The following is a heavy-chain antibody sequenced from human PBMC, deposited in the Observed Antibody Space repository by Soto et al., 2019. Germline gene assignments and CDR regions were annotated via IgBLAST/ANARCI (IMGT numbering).Heavy chain of an antibody. V-gene: IGHV4-39*01. CDR1: GDSISSGSDY. CDR2: VYYSGSP. J-gene: IGHJ4*02. Sequence: PSETLSLTCIVSGDSISSGSDYWGWIRQPPGKGLEWIGSVYYSGSPYYNPSLQSRVTISLDTSKNQFSLNLTSVTAADTAIYYCAKVHSALFLYWGPGALVTVSS. D-gene: IGHD5-18*01. CDR3: AKVHSALFLY.